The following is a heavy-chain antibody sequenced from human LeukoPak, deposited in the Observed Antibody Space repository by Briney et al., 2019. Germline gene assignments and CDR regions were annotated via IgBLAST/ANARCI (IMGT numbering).Heavy chain of an antibody. D-gene: IGHD2-2*01. Sequence: GGSLRLSCVASGFTFTTYSMNWVRQSPGNGLKWVSSIIGSISYIYYADSVKGRFTISRDNAKNSLYLQMNSLRAEDTAVYYCARSVMSSWDQPLTNFDYWGQGTLVTVSS. CDR3: ARSVMSSWDQPLTNFDY. V-gene: IGHV3-21*01. CDR1: GFTFTTYS. J-gene: IGHJ4*02. CDR2: IIGSISYI.